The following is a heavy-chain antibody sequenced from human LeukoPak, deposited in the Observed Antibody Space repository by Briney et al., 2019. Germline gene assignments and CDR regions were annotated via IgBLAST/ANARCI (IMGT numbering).Heavy chain of an antibody. J-gene: IGHJ3*02. CDR2: INAYNGNT. CDR1: GYTFTSYG. Sequence: GASVKVSCKASGYTFTSYGISWVRQAPGQGLEWMGWINAYNGNTDYAQKLQGRVTMTTDTSTSTAYMELRSLRSDDTAVYYCARDHQRLLWFGELLGAFDIWGQGTVVTVSS. V-gene: IGHV1-18*01. CDR3: ARDHQRLLWFGELLGAFDI. D-gene: IGHD3-10*01.